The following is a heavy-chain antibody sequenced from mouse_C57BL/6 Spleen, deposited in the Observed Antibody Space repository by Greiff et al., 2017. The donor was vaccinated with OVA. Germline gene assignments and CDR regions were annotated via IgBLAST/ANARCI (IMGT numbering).Heavy chain of an antibody. D-gene: IGHD1-1*01. CDR2: ISSGSSTI. J-gene: IGHJ2*01. V-gene: IGHV5-17*01. CDR3: ARHYGSSYYFDY. CDR1: GFTFSDYG. Sequence: EVQRVESGGGLMKPGGSLKLSCAASGFTFSDYGMHWVRQAPEKGLEWVAYISSGSSTIYYADTVKGRFTISRDNAKNTLFLQKTSLRSEDTAMYYCARHYGSSYYFDYWGQGTTLTVSS.